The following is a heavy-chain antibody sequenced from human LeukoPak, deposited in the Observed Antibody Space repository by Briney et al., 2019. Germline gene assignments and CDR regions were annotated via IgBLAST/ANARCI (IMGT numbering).Heavy chain of an antibody. J-gene: IGHJ5*02. V-gene: IGHV4-39*01. CDR1: GGSISSSSYY. D-gene: IGHD3-9*01. CDR3: ARHASLYYDILTGYSDRNWFDP. CDR2: IYYSGST. Sequence: PSETLSLTCTVSGGSISSSSYYWGWIRQPPGKGLEWIGSIYYSGSTYYNPSLKSRVTISVDTSKNQFSLKLSSVTAADTAVYYCARHASLYYDILTGYSDRNWFDPRGQGTLVTVSS.